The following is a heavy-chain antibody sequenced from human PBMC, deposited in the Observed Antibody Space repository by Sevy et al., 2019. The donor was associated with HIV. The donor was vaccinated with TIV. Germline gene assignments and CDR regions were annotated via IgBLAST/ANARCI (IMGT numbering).Heavy chain of an antibody. Sequence: SETLSLTCTVSGGSISSGGYYWSWIRQHPGKGLEWIGYIYYSGSTYYNPSLKSRVTISVDTSKNQFSLKLSSVTAADTAVYYWARLPYYYDSSGYEDPRAYYFDYWGQGTLVTVSS. CDR2: IYYSGST. CDR1: GGSISSGGYY. D-gene: IGHD3-22*01. CDR3: ARLPYYYDSSGYEDPRAYYFDY. J-gene: IGHJ4*02. V-gene: IGHV4-31*03.